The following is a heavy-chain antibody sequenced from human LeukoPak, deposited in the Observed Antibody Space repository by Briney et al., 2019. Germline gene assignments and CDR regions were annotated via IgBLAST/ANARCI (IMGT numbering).Heavy chain of an antibody. CDR1: GFTFSSYA. J-gene: IGHJ4*02. CDR2: ISYDGSNK. D-gene: IGHD3-10*01. V-gene: IGHV3-30*04. CDR3: AREAYYGSGSCGY. Sequence: GSLRLSCAASGFTFSSYAMHWVRQAPGRGLEWVAVISYDGSNKYYADSVKGRFTISRDNSKNTLYLQMNSLRAEDTAVYYCAREAYYGSGSCGYWGQGTLVTVSS.